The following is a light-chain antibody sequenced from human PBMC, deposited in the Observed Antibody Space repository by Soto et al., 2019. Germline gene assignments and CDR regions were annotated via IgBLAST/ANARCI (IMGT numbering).Light chain of an antibody. J-gene: IGKJ4*01. CDR3: QQYGRSLT. V-gene: IGKV3-20*01. CDR2: GAS. CDR1: QSVSSSY. Sequence: EIVLTQSPGTLSLSPGERATLSCRASQSVSSSYLAWYQQKPGQAPRLLIYGASIRATGIPDRFSGSGSGTDFTLTISRLEPEDFAVYYCQQYGRSLTFGGGTKVEI.